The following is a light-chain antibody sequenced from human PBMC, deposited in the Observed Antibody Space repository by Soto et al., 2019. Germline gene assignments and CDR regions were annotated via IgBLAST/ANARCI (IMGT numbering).Light chain of an antibody. CDR1: QSVSSY. CDR3: QQRGNWPLFT. V-gene: IGKV3-11*01. CDR2: DAS. J-gene: IGKJ3*01. Sequence: EIVLTQSPATLSLSPGERATLSCRASQSVSSYLAWYQQKPGQAPRLLIYDASNRATGIPARFSGSGSGTDFTLTFSSLEPEDFAVYYCQQRGNWPLFTFAPGTKVDI.